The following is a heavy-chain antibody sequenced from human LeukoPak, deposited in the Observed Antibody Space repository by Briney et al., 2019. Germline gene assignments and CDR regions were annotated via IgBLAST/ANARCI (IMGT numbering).Heavy chain of an antibody. J-gene: IGHJ6*03. CDR1: GFTFSDYY. V-gene: IGHV3-11*01. D-gene: IGHD3-9*01. Sequence: GGSLRLSCAASGFTFSDYYMSWIRQAPGKGLEWVSYISSSGSTIYYADSVKGRFTISRDNAKNSLYLQMNSLRAEDTAVYYCARAPPYYDILTGYGYYYYYMDVWGKGTTVTISS. CDR2: ISSSGSTI. CDR3: ARAPPYYDILTGYGYYYYYMDV.